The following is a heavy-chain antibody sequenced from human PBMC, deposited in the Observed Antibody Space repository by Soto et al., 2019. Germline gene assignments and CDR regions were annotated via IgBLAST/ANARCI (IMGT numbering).Heavy chain of an antibody. CDR2: IYYSGST. Sequence: SETLSLTCTVSGGSISSGDYYWSWIRQPPGKGLEWIGYIYYSGSTYYNPSLKSRVTISLDMSKNHVSLILKSVNIADSAIYYCARGHFDSRGYSNALDYWGQGIQVTVS. V-gene: IGHV4-30-4*02. CDR1: GGSISSGDYY. J-gene: IGHJ4*02. CDR3: ARGHFDSRGYSNALDY. D-gene: IGHD3-22*01.